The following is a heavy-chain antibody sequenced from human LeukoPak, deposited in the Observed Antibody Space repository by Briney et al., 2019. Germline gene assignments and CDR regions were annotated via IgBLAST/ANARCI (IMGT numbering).Heavy chain of an antibody. CDR2: IIPIFGTA. Sequence: SVKVSCKASGGTFSSYAISWVRQAPGQGLEWMGGIIPIFGTANYAQKFRGRVTITTDESTSTAYMELSSLRSEDTAVYYCATHKDIVVVVAATWPYYFDYWGQGTLVTVSS. D-gene: IGHD2-15*01. CDR1: GGTFSSYA. J-gene: IGHJ4*02. CDR3: ATHKDIVVVVAATWPYYFDY. V-gene: IGHV1-69*05.